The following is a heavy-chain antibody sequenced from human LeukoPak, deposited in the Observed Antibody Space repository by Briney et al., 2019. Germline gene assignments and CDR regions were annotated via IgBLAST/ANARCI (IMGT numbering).Heavy chain of an antibody. J-gene: IGHJ4*02. Sequence: GGSLRLSCAASGFTVSSNYMSWVRQAPGRGLEWVSVIYSGGSTYYADSVKGRFTISRDNSKNTLYLQMNSLRAEDTAVYYCARDYYDSSGHKDWGQGTLVTVSS. CDR1: GFTVSSNY. CDR2: IYSGGST. D-gene: IGHD3-22*01. V-gene: IGHV3-66*01. CDR3: ARDYYDSSGHKD.